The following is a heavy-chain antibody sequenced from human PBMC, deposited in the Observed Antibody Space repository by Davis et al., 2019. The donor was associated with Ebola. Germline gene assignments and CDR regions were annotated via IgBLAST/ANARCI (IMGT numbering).Heavy chain of an antibody. CDR3: ARDRWNGDYLFDY. CDR1: GFTFSSYS. CDR2: ISSSSSTI. Sequence: GESLKISCAASGFTFSSYSMNWVRQAPGKGLEWVSYISSSSSTIYYAESVKGRFTISRDNAKNSLYLQMNSLRAEDTAVYYCARDRWNGDYLFDYWGQGTLVTVSS. V-gene: IGHV3-48*01. D-gene: IGHD4-17*01. J-gene: IGHJ4*02.